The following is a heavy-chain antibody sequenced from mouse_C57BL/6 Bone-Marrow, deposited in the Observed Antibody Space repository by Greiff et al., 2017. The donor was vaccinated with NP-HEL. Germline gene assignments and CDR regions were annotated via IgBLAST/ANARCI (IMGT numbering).Heavy chain of an antibody. CDR3: ARGGQLRLLAWFAY. D-gene: IGHD3-2*02. Sequence: QVQLKQPGAELVRPGSSVKLSCKASGYTFTSYWMDWVKQRPGQGLEWIGNIYPSDSETPYNQKFKDKATLTVDKSSSTAYMQLSSLTSEDSAVYYVARGGQLRLLAWFAYWGQGTLVTVSA. J-gene: IGHJ3*01. CDR1: GYTFTSYW. CDR2: IYPSDSET. V-gene: IGHV1-61*01.